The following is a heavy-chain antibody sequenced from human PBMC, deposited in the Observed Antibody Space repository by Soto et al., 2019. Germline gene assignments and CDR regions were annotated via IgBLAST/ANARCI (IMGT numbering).Heavy chain of an antibody. Sequence: SVKVSFKASGGTLSSYAIRWVRQAPGQGLEWMGGIIPIFGAANYAQKFQGRVTTTADESTSTAYMELSSLRSQDTAVYYCASYRDDFWSGYYILGGVRSYWYFDLCGRGTLITVSS. CDR1: GGTLSSYA. J-gene: IGHJ2*01. CDR3: ASYRDDFWSGYYILGGVRSYWYFDL. CDR2: IIPIFGAA. D-gene: IGHD3-3*01. V-gene: IGHV1-69*13.